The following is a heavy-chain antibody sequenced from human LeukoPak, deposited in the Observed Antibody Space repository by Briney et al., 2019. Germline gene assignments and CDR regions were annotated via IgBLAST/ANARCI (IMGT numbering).Heavy chain of an antibody. Sequence: SVKVSCKASGGTVSSYAISWVRQAPGQGLEWMGRIIPILGIANYAQKFQGRVTITADKSTSTAYMELSSLRSEDTAVYYCARYGLAYCSGGSCYLFDYWGQGTLVTVSS. CDR2: IIPILGIA. CDR1: GGTVSSYA. J-gene: IGHJ4*02. CDR3: ARYGLAYCSGGSCYLFDY. D-gene: IGHD2-15*01. V-gene: IGHV1-69*04.